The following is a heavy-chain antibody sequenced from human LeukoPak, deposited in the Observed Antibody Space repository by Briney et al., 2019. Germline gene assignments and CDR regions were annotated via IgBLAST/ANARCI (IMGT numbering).Heavy chain of an antibody. D-gene: IGHD3-9*01. J-gene: IGHJ4*02. V-gene: IGHV1-2*02. CDR3: ARVYYDILTGLGH. CDR1: GYTFTGYY. Sequence: GASVKVSCKASGYTFTGYYMHWVRQAPGQGLEWMGWINPNSGGTNYAQKFQGRVTMTRDTSISTAYMELSRLRSDDTAVYYCARVYYDILTGLGHWGQGTLVTVSS. CDR2: INPNSGGT.